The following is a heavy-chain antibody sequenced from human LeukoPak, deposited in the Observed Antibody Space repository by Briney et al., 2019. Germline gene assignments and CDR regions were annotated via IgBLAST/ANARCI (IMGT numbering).Heavy chain of an antibody. D-gene: IGHD3-22*01. Sequence: GASVKVSCKASGYTFTSYGISWVRQAPGQGLEWMGWISGYNGNTNYAQRLQGRVTMTTDTSTRTAYMELRSLRSDGTAVFYCARDSNYYDSSGYDYWGQGTLVTVSS. V-gene: IGHV1-18*01. CDR3: ARDSNYYDSSGYDY. CDR1: GYTFTSYG. J-gene: IGHJ4*02. CDR2: ISGYNGNT.